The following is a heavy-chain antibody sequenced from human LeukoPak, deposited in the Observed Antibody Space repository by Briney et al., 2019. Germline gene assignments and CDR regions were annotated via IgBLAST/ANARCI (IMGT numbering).Heavy chain of an antibody. D-gene: IGHD6-13*01. Sequence: GGSLRLSCAASGFKFTNYAMHWVRQAPGKGLEWVSTIGGSGVTKFYADSVEGRFTISRDNSNNALFLQMNSLRAEDVAIYYCARGASSWEYTTFDVWGQGTIVTVSS. V-gene: IGHV3-23*01. CDR2: IGGSGVTK. J-gene: IGHJ3*01. CDR1: GFKFTNYA. CDR3: ARGASSWEYTTFDV.